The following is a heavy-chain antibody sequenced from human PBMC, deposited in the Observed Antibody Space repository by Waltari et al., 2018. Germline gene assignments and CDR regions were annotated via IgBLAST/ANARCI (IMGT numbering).Heavy chain of an antibody. CDR3: AREPSPDSSGYFYYYMDV. CDR2: INSDGSGT. V-gene: IGHV3-74*01. CDR1: GFTFIRYW. D-gene: IGHD3-22*01. J-gene: IGHJ6*03. Sequence: EVQLVESGGGLVQPGGSLRLSCAPSGFTFIRYWMHWIRQAPGKGLGWVSRINSDGSGTIYADSVKGRFTISRDNAKNTLYLQLNSLRVEDTAVYYCAREPSPDSSGYFYYYMDVWGKGTTVTVSS.